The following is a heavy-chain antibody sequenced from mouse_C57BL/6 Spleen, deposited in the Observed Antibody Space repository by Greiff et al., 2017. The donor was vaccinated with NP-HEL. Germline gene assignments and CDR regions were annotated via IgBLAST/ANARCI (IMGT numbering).Heavy chain of an antibody. D-gene: IGHD1-1*01. J-gene: IGHJ4*01. CDR1: GYTFTSYD. V-gene: IGHV1-85*01. CDR2: IYPRDGST. CDR3: ARDHYGSSHAMDY. Sequence: QVQLQQSGPELVKPGASVKLSCKASGYTFTSYDINWVKQRPGQGLEWIGWIYPRDGSTKYNEKFKGKATLTVDTSSSTAYMELHSLTSEDAAVYFCARDHYGSSHAMDYWGQGTSVTVSS.